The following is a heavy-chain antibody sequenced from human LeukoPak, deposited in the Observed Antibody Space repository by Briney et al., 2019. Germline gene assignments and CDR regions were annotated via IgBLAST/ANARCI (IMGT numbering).Heavy chain of an antibody. Sequence: PGGSLRLSCAASGFTFSSYSMNWVRQAPGKGLEGVSYISSSSSTIYCADSVKGRFTISRDNAKNSLYLQMNSLRAEDTAVYYCARDLAYTMIVVVPTEEAFDIWGQGTMVTVSS. J-gene: IGHJ3*02. D-gene: IGHD3-22*01. V-gene: IGHV3-48*01. CDR2: ISSSSSTI. CDR3: ARDLAYTMIVVVPTEEAFDI. CDR1: GFTFSSYS.